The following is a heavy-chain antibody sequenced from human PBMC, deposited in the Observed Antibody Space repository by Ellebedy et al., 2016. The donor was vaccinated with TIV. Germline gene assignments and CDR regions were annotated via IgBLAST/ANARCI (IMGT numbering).Heavy chain of an antibody. Sequence: GESLKISCATSGFTFSNSGMNWVRQVPGKGLEWISYITGGSTAIYYADSVKGRFTISRDNSKNTLYLQMNSLRAEDTAVYYCAKDKMGSGSYYVGGAFDIWGQGTMVTVSS. CDR1: GFTFSNSG. CDR2: ITGGSTAI. V-gene: IGHV3-48*01. CDR3: AKDKMGSGSYYVGGAFDI. J-gene: IGHJ3*02. D-gene: IGHD3-10*01.